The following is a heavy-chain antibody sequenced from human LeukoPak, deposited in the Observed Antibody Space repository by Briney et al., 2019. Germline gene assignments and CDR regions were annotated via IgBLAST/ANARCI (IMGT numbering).Heavy chain of an antibody. CDR3: AATGGSWADAFDI. J-gene: IGHJ3*02. CDR2: IKQDGSVK. V-gene: IGHV3-7*03. D-gene: IGHD2-15*01. CDR1: GFTFSTFW. Sequence: GGSLRLSCAASGFTFSTFWMNWVRQAPGKGLEWVANIKQDGSVKYYVDSVKGRFTISRDNAKNSLYLQMNSLRAEDTAVYYCAATGGSWADAFDIWGQGTMVTASS.